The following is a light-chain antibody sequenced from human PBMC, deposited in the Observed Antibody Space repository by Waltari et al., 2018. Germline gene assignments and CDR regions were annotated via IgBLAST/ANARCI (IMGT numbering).Light chain of an antibody. CDR2: DAS. V-gene: IGKV1-5*02. J-gene: IGKJ2*01. CDR1: HTLPNW. CDR3: QHYNSFSHIYT. Sequence: IQMTQSPSTLSASVGDRVTILCRASHTLPNWLSWYQPKPGKAPNVLIYDASTLESGVPSRFSGSGSGTEFTLTINSLQPDDFATYYCQHYNSFSHIYTFGQGTKLEI.